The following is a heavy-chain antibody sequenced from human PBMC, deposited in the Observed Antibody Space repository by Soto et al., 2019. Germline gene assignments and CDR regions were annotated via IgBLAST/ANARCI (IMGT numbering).Heavy chain of an antibody. J-gene: IGHJ4*01. D-gene: IGHD5-18*01. CDR1: GYSFLNFW. V-gene: IGHV5-51*01. CDR2: IYPGDSDT. CDR3: ARHPSPPYSFTYGAF. Sequence: PGESLKISCKASGYSFLNFWIGRVRQVPGKGPEWMGLIYPGDSDTRYSPSFQGQVTISADQSRTTAYLQWSSLKASDSAIYYCARHPSPPYSFTYGAFWGHGTRAPLSA.